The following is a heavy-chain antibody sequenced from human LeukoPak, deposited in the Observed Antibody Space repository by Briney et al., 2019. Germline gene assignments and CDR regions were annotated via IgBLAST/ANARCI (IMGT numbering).Heavy chain of an antibody. CDR3: ASLQPDAFDI. CDR2: IYYSGST. Sequence: SETLSLTCTVSGGSISSSSYYWGWIRQPPGKGLEWIGSIYYSGSTFYNLSLKSRVTISVDTSKNQFSLKLSSVTAADTAVYYCASLQPDAFDIWGQGTMVTVSS. J-gene: IGHJ3*02. D-gene: IGHD1-1*01. CDR1: GGSISSSSYY. V-gene: IGHV4-39*01.